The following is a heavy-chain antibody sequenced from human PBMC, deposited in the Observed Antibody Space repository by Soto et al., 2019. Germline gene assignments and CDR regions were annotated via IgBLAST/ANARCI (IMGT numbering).Heavy chain of an antibody. V-gene: IGHV4-34*01. J-gene: IGHJ1*01. CDR1: GGSFSGYY. Sequence: PSETLSLTCAVYGGSFSGYYWSWIRQPPGKGLEWIGEINHSGSTNYNPSLKSRVTISVDTSKNQFSLKLSSVTAADTAVYYCARVAKYYYDSSGYYNGYFQHWGQGTLVTVS. D-gene: IGHD3-22*01. CDR3: ARVAKYYYDSSGYYNGYFQH. CDR2: INHSGST.